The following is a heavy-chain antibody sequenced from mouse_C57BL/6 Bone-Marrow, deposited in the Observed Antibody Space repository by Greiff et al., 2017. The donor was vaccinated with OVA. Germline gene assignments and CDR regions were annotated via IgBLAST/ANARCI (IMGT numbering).Heavy chain of an antibody. CDR3: ARSFYSNYEKGDY. V-gene: IGHV1-59*01. Sequence: VQLQQPGAELVRPGTSVKLSCKASGYTFTSYWMHWVKQRPGQGLEWIGVIDPSDSYTNYNQKFKGKATLTVDTSSSTAYMQLSSLTSEDSAVDYCARSFYSNYEKGDYWGQGTPLTVSS. CDR1: GYTFTSYW. J-gene: IGHJ2*01. CDR2: IDPSDSYT. D-gene: IGHD2-5*01.